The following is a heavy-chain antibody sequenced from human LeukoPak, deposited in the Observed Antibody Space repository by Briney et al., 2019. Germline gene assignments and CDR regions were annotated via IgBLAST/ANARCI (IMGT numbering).Heavy chain of an antibody. CDR3: ARIVKSDDYGDY. D-gene: IGHD3-16*02. J-gene: IGHJ4*02. Sequence: PSETLSLTCTVSGGSISSSTYYWVWIRQPPGKGLEWIGSVYYSGRAYYNPSLKSRVTISVDTSKNQFSLRLSSVTAADTAFYYCARIVKSDDYGDYWGQGILVSVSS. CDR1: GGSISSSTYY. CDR2: VYYSGRA. V-gene: IGHV4-39*07.